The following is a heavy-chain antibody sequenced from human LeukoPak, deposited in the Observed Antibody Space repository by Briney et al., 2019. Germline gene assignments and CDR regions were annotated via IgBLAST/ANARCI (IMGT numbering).Heavy chain of an antibody. CDR3: ASHYGSGGYYSFDY. CDR2: IYYSGST. Sequence: SETLSLTCTVSGGSISSYYWSWIRQSPGKGLEWIGYIYYSGSTNYNPSLKSRVTISIDTSKNQFSLKLTSVTAADTAVYYCASHYGSGGYYSFDYWGQGTLVTVSS. CDR1: GGSISSYY. D-gene: IGHD3-10*01. V-gene: IGHV4-59*08. J-gene: IGHJ4*02.